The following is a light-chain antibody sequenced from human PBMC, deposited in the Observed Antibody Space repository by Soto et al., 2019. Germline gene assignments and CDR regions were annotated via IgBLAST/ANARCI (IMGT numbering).Light chain of an antibody. J-gene: IGLJ2*01. CDR2: EDS. CDR3: QSVDGKYVV. Sequence: FMLTQPHSVSESPGQTVTISCTRSSGSIASDYVPWYQQRPGSAPINVIFEDSQRPSGVPDRFSGSIDSSSNSASLTISRLTTEDAADYYCQSVDGKYVVFGGGTKLTVL. V-gene: IGLV6-57*04. CDR1: SGSIASDY.